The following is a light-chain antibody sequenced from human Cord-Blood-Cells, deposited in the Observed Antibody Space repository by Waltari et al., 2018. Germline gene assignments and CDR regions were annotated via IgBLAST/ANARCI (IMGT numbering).Light chain of an antibody. J-gene: IGLJ1*01. CDR3: CSYAGSISLYV. V-gene: IGLV2-23*01. Sequence: QSALTQPASVSGSPGQSITISCTGTSSDVGSYNLVSWYQQHPGKAPKLMIYEGSKRPSGVSNRFSGSKSGNTASLTISWLQAEDEADYYCCSYAGSISLYVFGTGTKVTVL. CDR1: SSDVGSYNL. CDR2: EGS.